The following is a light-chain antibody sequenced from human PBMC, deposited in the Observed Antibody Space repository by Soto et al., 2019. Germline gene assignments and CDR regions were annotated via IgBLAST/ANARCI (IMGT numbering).Light chain of an antibody. CDR2: WAS. Sequence: DIVMTQSXDXLAVXLGERATINCKSSQSVLYISNNKNYLGWYQQKPGQPPKLLIYWASTRESGVXXXXXXXXXXXXXXXXIGSLQAEDVAVYYCHQYYTTLQTFGQGTKVEIK. J-gene: IGKJ1*01. V-gene: IGKV4-1*01. CDR3: HQYYTTLQT. CDR1: QSVLYISNNKNY.